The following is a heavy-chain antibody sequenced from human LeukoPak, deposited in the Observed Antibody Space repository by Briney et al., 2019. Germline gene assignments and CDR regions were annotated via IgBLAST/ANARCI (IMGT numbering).Heavy chain of an antibody. CDR1: GGSFSGYY. J-gene: IGHJ4*02. Sequence: SETLSLTCAVYGGSFSGYYWSWIRQPPGKGLEWIGEINHSGSTNYNPSLKSRVTISVDTSKNQFSLKLSSVTAADTAVYYCFGSGSNFDYWGQGTLVTVSS. V-gene: IGHV4-34*01. CDR3: FGSGSNFDY. CDR2: INHSGST. D-gene: IGHD3-10*01.